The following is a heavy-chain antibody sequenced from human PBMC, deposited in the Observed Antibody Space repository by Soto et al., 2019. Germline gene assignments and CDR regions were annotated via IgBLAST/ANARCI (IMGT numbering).Heavy chain of an antibody. CDR1: GGSISSGGYS. D-gene: IGHD6-19*01. V-gene: IGHV4-30-2*01. J-gene: IGHJ4*02. Sequence: SETLSLTCAVSGGSISSGGYSWSWIRQPPGKGLEWIGYIYHSGSTYYNPSLKSRVTISVDRSKNQFSLKLSSVTAADTTVYYCARDVLHRGYGGGWNFDYWGQGTLVTVSS. CDR3: ARDVLHRGYGGGWNFDY. CDR2: IYHSGST.